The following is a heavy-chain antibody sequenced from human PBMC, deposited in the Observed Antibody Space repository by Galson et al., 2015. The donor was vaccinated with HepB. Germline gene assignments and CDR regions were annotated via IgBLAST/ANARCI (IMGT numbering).Heavy chain of an antibody. D-gene: IGHD6-19*01. CDR3: AKASSRGVAVGDFDY. V-gene: IGHV3-23*01. J-gene: IGHJ4*02. Sequence: SLRLSCAASGFTFSNYAMSWVRQVPGQGLEWVSGINGGGGITYYVDSVKGRITISRDNSKNTLYLQMNSLKAEDTAVYYCAKASSRGVAVGDFDYWGQGTLVTVSS. CDR1: GFTFSNYA. CDR2: INGGGGIT.